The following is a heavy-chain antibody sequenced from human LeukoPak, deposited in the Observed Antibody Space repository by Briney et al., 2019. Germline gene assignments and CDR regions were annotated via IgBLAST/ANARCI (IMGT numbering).Heavy chain of an antibody. CDR3: ARGLGSSPSGTPTTRYYMDV. J-gene: IGHJ6*03. CDR1: GGTFSSYA. V-gene: IGHV1-69*05. D-gene: IGHD6-6*01. CDR2: IIPIFGTA. Sequence: SVKVSCKASGGTFSSYAISWVRQAPGQGLEWMGGIIPIFGTANYAQKFQGRVTITTDESTSTAYMELSSLRSEDTAVYYCARGLGSSPSGTPTTRYYMDVWGKGTTVTVSS.